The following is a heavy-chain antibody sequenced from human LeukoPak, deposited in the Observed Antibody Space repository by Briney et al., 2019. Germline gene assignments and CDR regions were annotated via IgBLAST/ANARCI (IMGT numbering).Heavy chain of an antibody. D-gene: IGHD5-12*01. Sequence: SVKVSCKASGGTFSSYAISWVRQAPGQGLEWMGGIIPIFGTANYAQKFQGRVTITADESTSTAYMELSSLRSEDTAAYYCARVLVATFISRSPFDYWGQGTLVTVSS. CDR3: ARVLVATFISRSPFDY. J-gene: IGHJ4*02. CDR2: IIPIFGTA. CDR1: GGTFSSYA. V-gene: IGHV1-69*13.